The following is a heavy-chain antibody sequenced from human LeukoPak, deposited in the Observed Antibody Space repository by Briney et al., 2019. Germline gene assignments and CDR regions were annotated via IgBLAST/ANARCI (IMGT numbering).Heavy chain of an antibody. CDR2: IYYSGST. CDR3: ARNRVVGAPNFDY. Sequence: SETLSLTCTVSGGSISSSSYYWGWIRQPPGKGLEWIGSIYYSGSTYYNPSLKSRVTISVDTSKNQFSPKLTSVTAADTAVYYCARNRVVGAPNFDYWGQGTLVTVFS. V-gene: IGHV4-39*07. CDR1: GGSISSSSYY. J-gene: IGHJ4*02. D-gene: IGHD1-26*01.